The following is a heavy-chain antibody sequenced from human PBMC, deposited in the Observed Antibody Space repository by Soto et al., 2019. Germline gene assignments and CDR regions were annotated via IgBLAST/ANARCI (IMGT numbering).Heavy chain of an antibody. V-gene: IGHV3-11*01. CDR1: GFTFSDYS. CDR2: IDSRGRTL. Sequence: GGSLRLSCVASGFTFSDYSMSWIRQAPGKGLEWLAFIDSRGRTLSYADSVRGRFTISRDNAENPVYLQMDSLRADDTAVYYCARQAARNYIDSWGQGNSVTVSS. J-gene: IGHJ4*02. CDR3: ARQAARNYIDS. D-gene: IGHD6-6*01.